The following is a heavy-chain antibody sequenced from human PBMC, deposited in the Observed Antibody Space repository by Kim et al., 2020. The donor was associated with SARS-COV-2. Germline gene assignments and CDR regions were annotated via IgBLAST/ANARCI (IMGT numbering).Heavy chain of an antibody. CDR3: VRDLTYNYAY. V-gene: IGHV3-33*01. Sequence: YANSVKGLFTISRDNSKSTLYLQMNSLRAEDTAVYYCVRDLTYNYAYWGQGTLVTVSS. D-gene: IGHD5-18*01. J-gene: IGHJ4*02.